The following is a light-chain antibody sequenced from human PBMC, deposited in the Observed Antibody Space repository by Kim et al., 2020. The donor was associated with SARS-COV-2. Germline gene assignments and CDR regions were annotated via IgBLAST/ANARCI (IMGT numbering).Light chain of an antibody. Sequence: EIVMTQSPLALSVTPGERATLSCRASQRVYSSIAWYQQKPGQPPRLLIYDASTGAAGVPARFIGSGYGTEFTLTISGLQSEDFAVYYCHQYYNWPRTFGQGTKVEI. CDR3: HQYYNWPRT. CDR2: DAS. CDR1: QRVYSS. J-gene: IGKJ1*01. V-gene: IGKV3-15*01.